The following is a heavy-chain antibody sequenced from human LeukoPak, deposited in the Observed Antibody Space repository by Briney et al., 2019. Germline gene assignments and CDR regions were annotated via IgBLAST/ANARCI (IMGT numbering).Heavy chain of an antibody. Sequence: GGSLRLSCAASGFTFSSYSMNWVRQAPGKGLEWVSSISSGTSYIYYADSVKGRFTISRVNAKNSLYLQMNSLRAEDTAVYYCAREYYYASSGYYWGQGTLVTVSS. D-gene: IGHD3-22*01. CDR2: ISSGTSYI. CDR3: AREYYYASSGYY. J-gene: IGHJ4*02. V-gene: IGHV3-21*01. CDR1: GFTFSSYS.